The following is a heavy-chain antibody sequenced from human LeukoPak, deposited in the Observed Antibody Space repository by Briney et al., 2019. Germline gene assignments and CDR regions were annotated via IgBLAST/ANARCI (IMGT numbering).Heavy chain of an antibody. Sequence: SETLSLTCTVSGGSISSSSYYWGWIRQPPGKGPEWIGSIYYSGGTYYNPSLKSRVTISVDTSKNQFSLKVNSVTAADTAVYYCARVDDTNSAHVWGQGTLVTVSS. D-gene: IGHD4-23*01. CDR1: GGSISSSSYY. V-gene: IGHV4-39*07. CDR2: IYYSGGT. CDR3: ARVDDTNSAHV. J-gene: IGHJ4*02.